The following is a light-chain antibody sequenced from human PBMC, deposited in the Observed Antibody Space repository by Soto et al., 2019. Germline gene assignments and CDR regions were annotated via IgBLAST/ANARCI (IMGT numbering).Light chain of an antibody. Sequence: QSVLTQPPSASGSPGQSVAISCTGTSSDVGGYNYVSWYQQHPGKAPKLMIYEVNKRPSGVPDRFSGSKSGNTASLTVSGLPADDDDPYYCSSSAGSSNVFGTGTKVTVL. V-gene: IGLV2-8*01. CDR3: SSSAGSSNV. J-gene: IGLJ1*01. CDR1: SSDVGGYNY. CDR2: EVN.